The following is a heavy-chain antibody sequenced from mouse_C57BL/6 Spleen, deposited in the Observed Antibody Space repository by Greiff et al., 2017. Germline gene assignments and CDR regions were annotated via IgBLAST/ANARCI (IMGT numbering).Heavy chain of an antibody. CDR3: ARGRDGCYVGYFDV. D-gene: IGHD2-3*01. CDR2: INPNNGGT. CDR1: GYTFTDYN. J-gene: IGHJ1*03. V-gene: IGHV1-18*01. Sequence: VQLKQSGPELVKPGASVKIPCKASGYTFTDYNMDWVKQSHGKSLEWIGDINPNNGGTIYNQKFKGKATLTVDKSSSTAYMELRSLTSEDTAVYYCARGRDGCYVGYFDVWGTGTTVTVSS.